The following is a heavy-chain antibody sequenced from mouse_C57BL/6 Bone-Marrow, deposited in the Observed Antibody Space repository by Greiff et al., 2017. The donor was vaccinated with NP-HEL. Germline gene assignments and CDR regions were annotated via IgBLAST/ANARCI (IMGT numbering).Heavy chain of an antibody. Sequence: EVQRVESVAELVRPGASVKLSCTASGFTITNYYMHWVKQRPEQGLEWIGRIDPANGNTNYAQKFKGKATLTVDKSSNTAYLQISSLTSEDAAIYYCARLGNFSGFAYWGQGTLVTVSA. CDR1: GFTITNYY. D-gene: IGHD2-1*01. CDR3: ARLGNFSGFAY. V-gene: IGHV14-3*01. J-gene: IGHJ3*01. CDR2: IDPANGNT.